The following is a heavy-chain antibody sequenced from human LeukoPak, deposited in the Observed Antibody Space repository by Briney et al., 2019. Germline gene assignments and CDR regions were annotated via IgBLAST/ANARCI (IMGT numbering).Heavy chain of an antibody. CDR2: ISSNGGST. CDR3: ARVRGGDCWYAFDI. Sequence: GGSLRLSRAASGFTFSSYAMFWVRQAPGKGLEFVSAISSNGGSTYYANSVKGRFTISRDNSKNTLYLQMGSLRADDMSVYYCARVRGGDCWYAFDIWGQGTMVTVSS. V-gene: IGHV3-64*01. J-gene: IGHJ3*02. CDR1: GFTFSSYA. D-gene: IGHD2-21*02.